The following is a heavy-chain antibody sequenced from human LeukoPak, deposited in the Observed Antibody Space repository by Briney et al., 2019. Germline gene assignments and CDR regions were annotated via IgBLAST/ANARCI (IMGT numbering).Heavy chain of an antibody. D-gene: IGHD3-22*01. J-gene: IGHJ4*02. Sequence: GGSLRLSCAASGFTFSSYAMHWVRQAPGKGLEWVAVISYDGSNKYYADSVKGRFTISRDNSKNTLYLQMNSLRAEDTAVYYCTKGKKYYYDSSGYYYLDYWGQGTLVTVSS. CDR3: TKGKKYYYDSSGYYYLDY. V-gene: IGHV3-30-3*01. CDR2: ISYDGSNK. CDR1: GFTFSSYA.